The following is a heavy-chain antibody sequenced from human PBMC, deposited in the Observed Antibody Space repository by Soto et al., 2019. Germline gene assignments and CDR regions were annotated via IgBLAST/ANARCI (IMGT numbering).Heavy chain of an antibody. CDR3: AGAPYYYDSSGYYPFDY. CDR2: IYYSGST. Sequence: SETLSLTCTVSGGSISSGDYYWSWIRQPPGKGLEWIGYIYYSGSTYYNPSLKSRVTISVDTSKNQFSLKLSSVTAADTAVYYCAGAPYYYDSSGYYPFDYWGQGTLGTVSS. J-gene: IGHJ4*02. CDR1: GGSISSGDYY. D-gene: IGHD3-22*01. V-gene: IGHV4-30-4*01.